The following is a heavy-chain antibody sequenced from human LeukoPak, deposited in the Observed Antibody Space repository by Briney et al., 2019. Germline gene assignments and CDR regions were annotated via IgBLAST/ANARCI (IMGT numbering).Heavy chain of an antibody. D-gene: IGHD3-3*01. J-gene: IGHJ5*02. V-gene: IGHV3-64D*09. CDR3: VKSASSFGANWFDP. CDR1: GFTLSNFA. Sequence: PGGSLRLSCSASGFTLSNFAMHWVRQAPGKGLECVSAISSNGDSTYFADSVKGRFIISRDNSKNSLSLQMSSLRPEDTAVYYCVKSASSFGANWFDPWGQGTLVTVSS. CDR2: ISSNGDST.